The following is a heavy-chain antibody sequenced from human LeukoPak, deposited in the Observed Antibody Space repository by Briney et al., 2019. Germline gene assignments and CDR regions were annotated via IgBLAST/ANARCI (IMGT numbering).Heavy chain of an antibody. CDR3: AKDLGGSYWGGGYFDY. Sequence: PGGSLRLSCVASGFTFSSYSMSWVRQAPGKGLEWVSAISGSGGSTYYADSVKGRFTISRDNSKNTLYLQMNSLRAEDTAVYYCAKDLGGSYWGGGYFDYWGQGTLVTVSS. CDR2: ISGSGGST. J-gene: IGHJ4*02. CDR1: GFTFSSYS. V-gene: IGHV3-23*01. D-gene: IGHD1-26*01.